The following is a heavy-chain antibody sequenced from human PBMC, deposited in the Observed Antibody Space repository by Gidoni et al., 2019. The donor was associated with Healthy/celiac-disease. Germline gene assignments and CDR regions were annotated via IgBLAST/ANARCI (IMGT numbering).Heavy chain of an antibody. J-gene: IGHJ4*02. Sequence: EVQLLESGGGLVQPGGSLRISCAASGFTFSSYAMSWVRQAPGKGLEWVSAISGSGGSPYYADSVKGRFTISRDNSKNTLYLQMNSLRAEDTAVYYCAKVRHIVVVTAPDYWGQGTLVTVSS. CDR3: AKVRHIVVVTAPDY. V-gene: IGHV3-23*01. CDR2: ISGSGGSP. D-gene: IGHD2-21*02. CDR1: GFTFSSYA.